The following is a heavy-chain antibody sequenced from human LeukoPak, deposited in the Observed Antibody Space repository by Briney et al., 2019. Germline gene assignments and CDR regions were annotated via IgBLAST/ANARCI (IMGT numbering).Heavy chain of an antibody. CDR3: AKAVVSDDFGAFDI. D-gene: IGHD4-17*01. J-gene: IGHJ3*02. V-gene: IGHV3-9*01. Sequence: PGGSLRLSCAASGFTFDDYAMHWVRQAPGKGLEWVSGISWNSGSIGYADSVKGRFTISRDNAKNSLYLQMNSLRAEDTALYYCAKAVVSDDFGAFDIWGQGTMVTVSS. CDR1: GFTFDDYA. CDR2: ISWNSGSI.